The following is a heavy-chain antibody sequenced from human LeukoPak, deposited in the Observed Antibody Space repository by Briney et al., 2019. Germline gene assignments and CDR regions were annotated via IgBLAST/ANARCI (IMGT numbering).Heavy chain of an antibody. CDR1: RFTFSTYS. CDR3: ARGGISIFGVVIYMDV. D-gene: IGHD3-3*01. V-gene: IGHV3-21*04. CDR2: ISSSGSTK. Sequence: GGSLRLSCAASRFTFSTYSMNWVRQAPGKGLEWVSSISSSGSTKYYADSVKGRLTISRDNAKNSLSLQMNSLRVEDTALYYCARGGISIFGVVIYMDVWGKGTTVTVSS. J-gene: IGHJ6*03.